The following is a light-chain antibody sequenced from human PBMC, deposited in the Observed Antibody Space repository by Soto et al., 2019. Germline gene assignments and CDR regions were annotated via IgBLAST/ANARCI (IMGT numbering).Light chain of an antibody. CDR2: AAS. CDR1: QGISSY. V-gene: IGKV1-8*01. J-gene: IGKJ4*01. CDR3: QQYYSDPLGLT. Sequence: AIRMTQSPSSLSASTGDRVTITCRASQGISSYLAWYQQKPGKAPKLLIYAASTLQSGVPSRFSGSGSGTDFTLTISCLQSEDFATYYCQQYYSDPLGLTFGGGTKVEIK.